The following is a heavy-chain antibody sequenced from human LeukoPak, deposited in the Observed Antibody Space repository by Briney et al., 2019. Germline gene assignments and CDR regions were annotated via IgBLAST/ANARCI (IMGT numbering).Heavy chain of an antibody. Sequence: PGGSLRLSCAASGFTVSSNYMSWVRQAPGKGLEWVANIKQDGTEKYYVDSVKGRFTISRDNAKNSLYLQMNSLSAEDTAVYYCGSIGSSWYEDYCGQGTLVTVSS. J-gene: IGHJ4*02. V-gene: IGHV3-7*01. CDR1: GFTVSSNY. D-gene: IGHD6-13*01. CDR2: IKQDGTEK. CDR3: GSIGSSWYEDY.